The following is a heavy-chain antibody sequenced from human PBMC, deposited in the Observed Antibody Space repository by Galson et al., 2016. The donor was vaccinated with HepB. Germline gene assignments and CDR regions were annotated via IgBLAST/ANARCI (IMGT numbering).Heavy chain of an antibody. D-gene: IGHD3-16*02. V-gene: IGHV3-23*01. J-gene: IGHJ2*01. Sequence: SLRLSCAASGFTFSSYAMSWVRQAPGKGLEWVSAVSGSSRAYYAGSVKGRFTISRDNSKNTLYLQMNSPRAEDTAEYYCAKDGGSNVCGNYLSRSDWYSDLWGRGSLVTVSS. CDR2: VSGSSRA. CDR1: GFTFSSYA. CDR3: AKDGGSNVCGNYLSRSDWYSDL.